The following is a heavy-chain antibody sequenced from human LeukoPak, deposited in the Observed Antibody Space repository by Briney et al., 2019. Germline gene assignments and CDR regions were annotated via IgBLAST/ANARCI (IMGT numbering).Heavy chain of an antibody. CDR2: IYTSGST. CDR1: GGSISTYY. J-gene: IGHJ6*03. D-gene: IGHD2-15*01. Sequence: SETLSLTCTVSGGSISTYYWNWIRQPPGKGLEWIGYIYTSGSTNYNPSLKSRVTISVDTSKNQFSLKLSSVTAADTAVYYCAKVASETYSYYYMDVWGKGTTVTISS. CDR3: AKVASETYSYYYMDV. V-gene: IGHV4-4*08.